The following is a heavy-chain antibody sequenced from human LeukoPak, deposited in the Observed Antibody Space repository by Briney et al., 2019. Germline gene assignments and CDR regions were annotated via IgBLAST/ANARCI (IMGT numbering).Heavy chain of an antibody. V-gene: IGHV1-69*13. CDR3: ATRRGNYDSSGYYPSD. CDR2: IIPLFGTA. D-gene: IGHD3-22*01. J-gene: IGHJ4*02. CDR1: GGTFSNYA. Sequence: SVKVSCKSSGGTFSNYAISWVRQAPGQGLEWMGGIIPLFGTANYAQKFQGRVTITADESTSTAYMELSRLRSEDTAVYFCATRRGNYDSSGYYPSDWGQGTLVTVSS.